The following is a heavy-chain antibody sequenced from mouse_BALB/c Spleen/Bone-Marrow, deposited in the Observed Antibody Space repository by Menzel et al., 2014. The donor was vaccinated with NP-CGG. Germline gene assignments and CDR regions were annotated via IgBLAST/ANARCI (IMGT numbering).Heavy chain of an antibody. V-gene: IGHV1-87*01. J-gene: IGHJ2*01. CDR1: GYTFTSYW. Sequence: QVQLKGSGAELARPGASVKLSCKASGYTFTSYWMQWVKQRPGQGLEWIGAIYPGDGDTRYTQKFKGKATLTADKSSSTAYMQLSSLASEDSAVYYCARGFPFDYWGQGTTLTVSS. CDR2: IYPGDGDT. CDR3: ARGFPFDY.